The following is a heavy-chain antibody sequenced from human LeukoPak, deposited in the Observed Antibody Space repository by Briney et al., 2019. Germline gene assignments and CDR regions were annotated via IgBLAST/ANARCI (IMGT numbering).Heavy chain of an antibody. D-gene: IGHD3-3*01. J-gene: IGHJ5*02. CDR2: IKQDGSEK. V-gene: IGHV3-7*03. Sequence: HPGGSLRLSCAASGFTFSNYWLTWVRQAPGQGLEWVANIKQDGSEKHYVDSVKGRFTISRDNAKNSLYLQMNSLRAEDTAVYYCARAPYDFWSGYYGVKFDPWGQGTLVTVSS. CDR1: GFTFSNYW. CDR3: ARAPYDFWSGYYGVKFDP.